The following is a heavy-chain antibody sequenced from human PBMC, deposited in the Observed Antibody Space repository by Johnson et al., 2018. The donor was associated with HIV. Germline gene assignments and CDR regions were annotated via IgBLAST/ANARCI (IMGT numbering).Heavy chain of an antibody. Sequence: QVQLVESGGGLVQPGGSLRLSCAASGLTFSSYGMHWVRQAPGKGLEWVAFIHYDGSNKYYADSVKGRFTISRANSKNTLYLQMNSLRAEDTAVYSCASSPQQPYGTGNAFDIWGQGTMVTVSS. CDR2: IHYDGSNK. CDR3: ASSPQQPYGTGNAFDI. CDR1: GLTFSSYG. J-gene: IGHJ3*02. D-gene: IGHD3-10*01. V-gene: IGHV3-30*02.